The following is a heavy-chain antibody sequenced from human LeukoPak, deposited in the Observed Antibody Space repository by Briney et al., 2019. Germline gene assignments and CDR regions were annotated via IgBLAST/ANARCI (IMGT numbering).Heavy chain of an antibody. J-gene: IGHJ4*02. CDR2: INPNSGGT. V-gene: IGHV1-2*02. D-gene: IGHD3-10*01. CDR3: ARVLWFGERGYFDY. Sequence: ASVKVSCKASGYTFTGYYMHWVRQAPGQGLEWMGWINPNSGGTNYAQKFQGRVTMPRDTSISTAYMELSRLRSDDTAVHYCARVLWFGERGYFDYWGQGTLVTVSS. CDR1: GYTFTGYY.